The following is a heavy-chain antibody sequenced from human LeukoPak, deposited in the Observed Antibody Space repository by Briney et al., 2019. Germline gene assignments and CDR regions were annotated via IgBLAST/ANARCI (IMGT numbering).Heavy chain of an antibody. V-gene: IGHV4-31*11. Sequence: SQTLSLTCAVSGGSISSGGYSWSWIRQPPGKGLEWIGYIYYSGSTYYNPSLKSRVTISVDTSKNQFSLKLSSVTAADTAVYYCARTSDSGWFDPWGQGTLVTVSS. CDR2: IYYSGST. CDR1: GGSISSGGYS. J-gene: IGHJ5*02. CDR3: ARTSDSGWFDP. D-gene: IGHD3-3*01.